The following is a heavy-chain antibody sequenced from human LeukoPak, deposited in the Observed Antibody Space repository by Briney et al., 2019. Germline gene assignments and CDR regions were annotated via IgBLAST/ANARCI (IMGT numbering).Heavy chain of an antibody. J-gene: IGHJ4*02. CDR1: GFTFSSYG. V-gene: IGHV3-30*18. D-gene: IGHD3-16*01. CDR3: AEDFHLPYYDYVWGVLTD. Sequence: GGSLRLSCAASGFTFSSYGMHWVRQAPDKGLEWVAVISYDGSNKYYADSVKGRFTISRGNSKNTLYLQMNSLRAEDTAVYYCAEDFHLPYYDYVWGVLTDWGQGTLVTVSS. CDR2: ISYDGSNK.